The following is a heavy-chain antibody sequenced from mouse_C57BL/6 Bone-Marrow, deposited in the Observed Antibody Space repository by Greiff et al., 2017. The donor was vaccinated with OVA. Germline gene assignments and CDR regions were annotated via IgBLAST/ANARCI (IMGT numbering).Heavy chain of an antibody. V-gene: IGHV1-26*01. CDR2: IIPNNGFT. Sequence: EVQLQQSGPELVKPGASVKISCKASGYTFTDYYMNWVKQSHGKSLEWIGYIIPNNGFTSYNQKFKGKATLTVDKSSSTAYMELRSRTSEDSAVYYCARVGAYYSKGWFAYWGQGTLVTVSA. CDR1: GYTFTDYY. CDR3: ARVGAYYSKGWFAY. D-gene: IGHD2-5*01. J-gene: IGHJ3*01.